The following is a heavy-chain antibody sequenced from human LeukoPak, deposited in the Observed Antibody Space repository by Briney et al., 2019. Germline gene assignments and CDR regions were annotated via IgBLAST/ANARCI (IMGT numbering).Heavy chain of an antibody. Sequence: GGSLRLSCAPSEFTFSSYAMSWVRQAPGKGLEWVSAISDSGGSTYYADSVKGRFTVSRDNSKNTMYLQMNSLRAEDTAVYYCAKDRRACSSSSCYYRFDYWGQGTLVTVSS. CDR2: ISDSGGST. CDR3: AKDRRACSSSSCYYRFDY. CDR1: EFTFSSYA. V-gene: IGHV3-23*01. J-gene: IGHJ4*02. D-gene: IGHD2-2*01.